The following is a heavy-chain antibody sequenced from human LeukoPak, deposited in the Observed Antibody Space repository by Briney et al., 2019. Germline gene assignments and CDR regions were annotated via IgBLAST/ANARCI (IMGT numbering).Heavy chain of an antibody. CDR2: INQDGSVK. V-gene: IGHV3-7*01. D-gene: IGHD5-12*01. CDR3: ARDPGYSSFDY. CDR1: GFTFSNYW. Sequence: GGSLRLSFAVPGFTFSNYWVTWVRQSPGRGLEFVANINQDGSVKNYVDSVKGRFTISRDNAKSSLFLQMSSLRVDDTAIYYCARDPGYSSFDYWGQGTLVTVSS. J-gene: IGHJ4*02.